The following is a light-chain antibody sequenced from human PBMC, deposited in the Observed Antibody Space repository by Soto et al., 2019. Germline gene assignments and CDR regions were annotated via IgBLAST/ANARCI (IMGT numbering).Light chain of an antibody. CDR1: QSISSY. V-gene: IGKV1-39*01. Sequence: DIPMTQSPSSLSASVGDRVTITCRASQSISSYLNWYQQKPGKAPKLLIYAASSLQSGVPSRFSGSGSGTDFTLTISSLQPEDFATYYCQQSYSTLQLTFGQGTKVEIK. CDR3: QQSYSTLQLT. CDR2: AAS. J-gene: IGKJ1*01.